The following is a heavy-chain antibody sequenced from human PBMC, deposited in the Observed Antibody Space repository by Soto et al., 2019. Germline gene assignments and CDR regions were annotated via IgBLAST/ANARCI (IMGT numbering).Heavy chain of an antibody. CDR3: ARGPYDSSGYYSPLDY. CDR2: IIPIFGTA. Sequence: GASVKVSCKASGGTFSSYAISWVRQAPGQGLEWMGGIIPIFGTANYAQKFQGRVTITADESTSTAYMELSSLRSEDTAVYYCARGPYDSSGYYSPLDYWGQGTLVTVSS. J-gene: IGHJ4*02. D-gene: IGHD3-22*01. V-gene: IGHV1-69*13. CDR1: GGTFSSYA.